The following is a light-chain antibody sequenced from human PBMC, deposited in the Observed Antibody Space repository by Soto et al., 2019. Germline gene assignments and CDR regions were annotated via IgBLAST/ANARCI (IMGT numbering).Light chain of an antibody. J-gene: IGKJ5*01. CDR3: QQRTNWRAT. CDR1: QSVGSH. Sequence: EVVLTQSPATLSLSPGERATLSCRASQSVGSHLTWYQQKPGQAPRLLIYDGFNRATGIPARFSGSGSGTDFTLTISSLEPEDVAVYFCQQRTNWRATFGQGTRLVIK. CDR2: DGF. V-gene: IGKV3-11*01.